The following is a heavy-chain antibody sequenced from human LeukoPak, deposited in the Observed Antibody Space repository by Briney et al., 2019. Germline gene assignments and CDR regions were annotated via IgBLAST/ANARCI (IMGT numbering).Heavy chain of an antibody. CDR1: GGTFSSYA. V-gene: IGHV1-69*01. J-gene: IGHJ5*02. CDR2: IIPIFGTA. Sequence: ASVKVSCKASGGTFSSYAISWVRQAPGQGLEWMGVIIPIFGTANYAQKFQGRVTITADESTSTAYMELSSLRSEDTAVYYCARTLERLNWFDPWGQGTLVTVSS. CDR3: ARTLERLNWFDP. D-gene: IGHD1-1*01.